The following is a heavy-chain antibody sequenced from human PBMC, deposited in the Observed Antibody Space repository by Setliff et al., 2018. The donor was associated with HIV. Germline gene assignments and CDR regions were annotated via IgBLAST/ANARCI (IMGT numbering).Heavy chain of an antibody. Sequence: GALRLSCAGSGFSFSVFAMSWVRQAPGKGLEWVSTISNDGETTYSADSVKGWFTISRDTSKNAFYLQMNSLSADDTALYYCAKGMLFSGVDYFDSWGQGTRVTVSS. CDR3: AKGMLFSGVDYFDS. CDR2: ISNDGETT. D-gene: IGHD2-15*01. J-gene: IGHJ4*02. V-gene: IGHV3-23*01. CDR1: GFSFSVFA.